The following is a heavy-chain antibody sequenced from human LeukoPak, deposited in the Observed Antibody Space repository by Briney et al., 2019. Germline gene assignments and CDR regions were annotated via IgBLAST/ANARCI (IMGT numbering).Heavy chain of an antibody. Sequence: SETLSLTCAVYGGSFSGYYWSWIRQPPGKGLEWIGEINHSGSTYYNPSLKSRVTISVDTSKNQFSLKLSSVTAADTAVYYCARVSGSYSDYWGQGTLVTVSS. J-gene: IGHJ4*02. CDR2: INHSGST. D-gene: IGHD1-26*01. CDR3: ARVSGSYSDY. V-gene: IGHV4-34*01. CDR1: GGSFSGYY.